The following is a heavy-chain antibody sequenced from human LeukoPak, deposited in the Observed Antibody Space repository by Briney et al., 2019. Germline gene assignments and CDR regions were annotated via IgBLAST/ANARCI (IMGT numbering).Heavy chain of an antibody. D-gene: IGHD6-13*01. CDR2: ISSSSSYI. CDR3: ARSPRYSRLNRG. CDR1: RXRFSSYA. Sequence: NPGGSLRLSWAAARXRFSSYAMSWVRQAPGKGLEWVSSISSSSSYIYYADSVKGRFTISRDNAKNSLYLQMNSLRAEDTALYYCARSPRYSRLNRGWGQGTLVTVSS. V-gene: IGHV3-21*01. J-gene: IGHJ4*02.